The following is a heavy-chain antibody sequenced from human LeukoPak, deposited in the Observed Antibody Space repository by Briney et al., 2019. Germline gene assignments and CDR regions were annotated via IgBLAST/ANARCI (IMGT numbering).Heavy chain of an antibody. CDR2: IYPGDSDI. D-gene: IGHD3-16*01. Sequence: GESLKISCHGSGYRFSNYWIVWGRQPSGESLEWMGVIYPGDSDINYSPSFQSQVTVSADKSTSPPYLQQSSLKASDTAMYYCARLGESGFHFDYWGQGTLVTVSS. V-gene: IGHV5-51*01. CDR1: GYRFSNYW. CDR3: ARLGESGFHFDY. J-gene: IGHJ4*02.